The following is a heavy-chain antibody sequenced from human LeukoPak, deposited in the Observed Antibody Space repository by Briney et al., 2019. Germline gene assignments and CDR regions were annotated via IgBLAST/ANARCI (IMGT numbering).Heavy chain of an antibody. CDR2: MNPNSGNT. CDR1: GYTFTSYD. D-gene: IGHD5-24*01. J-gene: IGHJ6*03. Sequence: ASVKVSCKASGYTFTSYDINWVRQATGQGLEWMGWMNPNSGNTGYAQNFQGRVTMTRNTSISTAYMELSSLRSEDTAVYYCARGGNGYNRFYYYYYYMDVWGKGTTVTVSS. CDR3: ARGGNGYNRFYYYYYYMDV. V-gene: IGHV1-8*01.